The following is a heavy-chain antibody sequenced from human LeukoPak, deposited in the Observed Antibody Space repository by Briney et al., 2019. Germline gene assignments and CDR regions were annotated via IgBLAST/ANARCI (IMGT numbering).Heavy chain of an antibody. CDR1: GASISSGDYY. CDR3: ARGGDIASSVGSHFDY. D-gene: IGHD5/OR15-5a*01. V-gene: IGHV4-30-4*01. J-gene: IGHJ4*02. CDR2: ISKSGGT. Sequence: PSETLSLTCNVSGASISSGDYYWSWIRQPPGKGLEWIGYISKSGGTYYNPSVSRRLTISRDTSKNQFSVRLGSVTAADTAVYYCARGGDIASSVGSHFDYWGQGSLVTVSS.